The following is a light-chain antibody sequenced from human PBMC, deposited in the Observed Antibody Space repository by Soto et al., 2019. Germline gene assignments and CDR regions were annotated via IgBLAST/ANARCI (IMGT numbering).Light chain of an antibody. V-gene: IGKV3-11*01. CDR2: DTS. J-gene: IGKJ5*01. CDR3: QRGDT. CDR1: QSVGSN. Sequence: EIVLTQSPATLSLSPGERATLSCRASQSVGSNLAWYQQKPGQAPRLLIYDTSNMATGIPARFSGSGSETDFTLTISSLEPEDFAVYYCQRGDTFGQGTRLEIK.